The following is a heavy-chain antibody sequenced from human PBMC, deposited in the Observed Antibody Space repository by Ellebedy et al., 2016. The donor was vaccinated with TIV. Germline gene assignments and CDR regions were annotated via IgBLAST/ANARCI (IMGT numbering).Heavy chain of an antibody. Sequence: GESLKISXAASGFTFSSYAMSWVRQAPGKGLEWVSAISGSGGSTYYADSVKGRFTISRDNSKNTLYLQMNSLRAEDTAVYYCASASNYYDSSGYYPDPPEYFQHWGQGTLVTVSS. CDR3: ASASNYYDSSGYYPDPPEYFQH. CDR2: ISGSGGST. CDR1: GFTFSSYA. V-gene: IGHV3-23*01. D-gene: IGHD3-22*01. J-gene: IGHJ1*01.